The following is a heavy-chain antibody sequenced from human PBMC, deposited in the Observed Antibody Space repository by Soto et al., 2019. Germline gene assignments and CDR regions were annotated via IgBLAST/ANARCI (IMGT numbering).Heavy chain of an antibody. CDR2: ISAYNGNT. Sequence: ASVKVSCKASGYTFTSYAMHWVRQAPGQGLEWMGWISAYNGNTNYAQKLQGRVTMTTDTSASTAYMELRSVISDDTAVYYCARVGATGVGVGYYYYGMDVWGQGTTVTVSS. J-gene: IGHJ6*02. CDR1: GYTFTSYA. V-gene: IGHV1-18*01. D-gene: IGHD1-26*01. CDR3: ARVGATGVGVGYYYYGMDV.